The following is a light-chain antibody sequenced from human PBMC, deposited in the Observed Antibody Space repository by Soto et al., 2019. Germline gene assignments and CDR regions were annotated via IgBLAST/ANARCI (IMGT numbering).Light chain of an antibody. CDR1: QSISIW. V-gene: IGKV1-5*03. CDR2: KAS. CDR3: QQYNSDST. Sequence: IQMTQSPSTLSASVGDRVTITCRASQSISIWLAWYQQKPGKAPKLLIYKASSLESEVPSRFSGSGSGTEFNLTIHSLQPDDSATYYCQQYNSDSTFGQGTKVEIK. J-gene: IGKJ1*01.